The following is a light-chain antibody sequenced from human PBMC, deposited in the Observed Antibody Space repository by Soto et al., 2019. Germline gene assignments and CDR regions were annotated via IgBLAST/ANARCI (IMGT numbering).Light chain of an antibody. J-gene: IGLJ3*02. CDR2: EVS. CDR3: SSYTSNSTLV. Sequence: QSVLTQPASVSGSPGQSITISCTGTSSDVGAYNYVSWYQQHPDKAPKLMIFEVSDRPSGVSNRFSGSNSGNTASLTISGLQAEDEADHFCSSYTSNSTLVFGGGTKVTVL. V-gene: IGLV2-14*01. CDR1: SSDVGAYNY.